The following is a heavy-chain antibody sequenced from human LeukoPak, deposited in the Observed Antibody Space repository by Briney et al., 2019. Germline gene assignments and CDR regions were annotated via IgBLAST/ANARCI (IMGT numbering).Heavy chain of an antibody. J-gene: IGHJ6*02. CDR3: ATLWGQSVSTVVTQRRSYGMDV. D-gene: IGHD4-23*01. Sequence: SETLSLTCTVSGGSISSSSYYWGWIRQPPGKGLEWIGSIYYSGSTYYNPSLKSRVTISVDTSKNQFSLKLSSVTAADTAVYYCATLWGQSVSTVVTQRRSYGMDVWGQGTTVTVSS. V-gene: IGHV4-39*07. CDR1: GGSISSSSYY. CDR2: IYYSGST.